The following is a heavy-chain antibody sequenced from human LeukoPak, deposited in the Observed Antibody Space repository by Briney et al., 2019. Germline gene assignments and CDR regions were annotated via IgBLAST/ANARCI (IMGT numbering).Heavy chain of an antibody. CDR1: GGSFSGYY. CDR3: AEGYSSGPDAFDI. D-gene: IGHD6-19*01. CDR2: INHSGST. V-gene: IGHV4-34*01. Sequence: SETLSLTCAVYGGSFSGYYWSWIRQPPGKGLEWIGEINHSGSTNYNPSLESRVTISVDTSKNQFSLKLSSVTAADTAVYYCAEGYSSGPDAFDIWGQGTMVTVSS. J-gene: IGHJ3*02.